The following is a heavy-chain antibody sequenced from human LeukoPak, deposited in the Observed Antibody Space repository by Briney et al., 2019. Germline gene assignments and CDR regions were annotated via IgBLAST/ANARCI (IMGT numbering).Heavy chain of an antibody. CDR1: GYTFTGYY. D-gene: IGHD5-18*01. J-gene: IGHJ4*02. V-gene: IGHV1-2*02. CDR3: AREPGGYSYGNFDY. CDR2: INPNSGGT. Sequence: ASVKVSCKASGYTFTGYYMHWVRQAPGQGLEWMGWINPNSGGTNYAQKFQGRVTMTRDTSISTAYMELSRLRSDDTAVYYCAREPGGYSYGNFDYWGQGTLVTVSS.